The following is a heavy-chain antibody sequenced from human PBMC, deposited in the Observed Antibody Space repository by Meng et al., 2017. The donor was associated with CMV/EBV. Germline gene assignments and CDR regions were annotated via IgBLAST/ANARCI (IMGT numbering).Heavy chain of an antibody. CDR1: GFTFSSYA. CDR2: ISYDGSNK. V-gene: IGHV3-30-3*01. J-gene: IGHJ6*02. Sequence: GESLKISCAASGFTFSSYAMHWVRQAPGKGLEWVAVISYDGSNKYYADSVKGRFTISRDNSKNTLYLQMNNLRAEDTAVYYCARSYCSSTSCYRAGDYYYGMDVWGQGTTVTVSS. CDR3: ARSYCSSTSCYRAGDYYYGMDV. D-gene: IGHD2-2*02.